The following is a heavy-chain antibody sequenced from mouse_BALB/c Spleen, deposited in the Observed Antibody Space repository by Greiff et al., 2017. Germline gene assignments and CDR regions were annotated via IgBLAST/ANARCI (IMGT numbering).Heavy chain of an antibody. CDR2: ISYSGST. V-gene: IGHV3-8*02. J-gene: IGHJ1*01. D-gene: IGHD1-1*01. CDR1: GDSITSGY. CDR3: ASRYYYGSSWYFDV. Sequence: GQLQQSGPSLVKPSQTLSLTCSVTGDSITSGYWNWIRKFPGNKLEYMGYISYSGSTYYNPSLKSRISITRDTSKNQYYLQLNSVTTEDTATYYCASRYYYGSSWYFDVWGAGTTVTVSS.